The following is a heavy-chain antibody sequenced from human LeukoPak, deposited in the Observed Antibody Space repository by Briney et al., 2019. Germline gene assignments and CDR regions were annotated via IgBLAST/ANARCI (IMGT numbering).Heavy chain of an antibody. Sequence: PGGSLRLSCAASGFTFSSYAMSWVRQAPGKGLEWVSAISGSGGSTYYADSVKGRFTISRDNSKNMLYLQMNSLRAEDTAVYYCAKAYSGYDADWYFDLWGRGTLVTVSS. V-gene: IGHV3-23*01. CDR1: GFTFSSYA. CDR3: AKAYSGYDADWYFDL. CDR2: ISGSGGST. D-gene: IGHD5-12*01. J-gene: IGHJ2*01.